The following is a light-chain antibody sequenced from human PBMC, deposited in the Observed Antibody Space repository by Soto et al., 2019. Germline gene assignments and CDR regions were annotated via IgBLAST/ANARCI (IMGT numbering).Light chain of an antibody. V-gene: IGKV3-11*01. Sequence: EIVLTQSPATLSLSPGERATLSCRASQSFSSYLAWYQQKPGQAPRLLIYDASKRASGIPARFSGWGSGTYFTLTISSLEPQDFAVSYCQQRSNWPPVITFGQGTRLEIK. CDR3: QQRSNWPPVIT. CDR2: DAS. J-gene: IGKJ5*01. CDR1: QSFSSY.